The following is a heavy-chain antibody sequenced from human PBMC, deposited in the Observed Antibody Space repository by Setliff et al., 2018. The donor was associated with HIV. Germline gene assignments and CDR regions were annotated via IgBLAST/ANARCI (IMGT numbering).Heavy chain of an antibody. Sequence: PSETLSLTCAVYGGSFSGYYWSWIRQPPGKGLEWIGEINHDRTTNYNPSLKSRVPISVDTSKNQFSLKLSSVTAADTAVYYCARHLEYRGAYYYYYMDVWGKGTTVTVSS. CDR1: GGSFSGYY. J-gene: IGHJ6*03. D-gene: IGHD2-2*02. CDR3: ARHLEYRGAYYYYYMDV. CDR2: INHDRTT. V-gene: IGHV4-34*01.